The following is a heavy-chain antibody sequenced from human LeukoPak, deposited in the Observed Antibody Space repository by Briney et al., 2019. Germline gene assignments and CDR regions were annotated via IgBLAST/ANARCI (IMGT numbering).Heavy chain of an antibody. Sequence: SETLSLTCSVSGGSISSYFWSWIRQPPGKGLEWIGYIPYTGSTNYNPSLKGRVIISLDTSKNQFSLILRSVTAADTAVYYCARQERYYSSGSYTYFQHWGQGTLVTVSS. V-gene: IGHV4-59*08. CDR3: ARQERYYSSGSYTYFQH. J-gene: IGHJ1*01. CDR2: IPYTGST. CDR1: GGSISSYF. D-gene: IGHD3-10*01.